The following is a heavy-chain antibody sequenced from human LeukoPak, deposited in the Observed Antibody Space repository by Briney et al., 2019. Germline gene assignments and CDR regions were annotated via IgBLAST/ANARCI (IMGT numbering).Heavy chain of an antibody. V-gene: IGHV3-30*02. Sequence: GGSLRLSCAASGFTFSSYGMHWVRQAPGKGLEWVAFIPYDGSNKYYADSVKGRFTISRDNSKNTLYLQMNSLRAEDTAVYYCAKDPHPYCSALFYYFDYCGQGTLVTVSS. J-gene: IGHJ4*02. D-gene: IGHD3-10*01. CDR2: IPYDGSNK. CDR1: GFTFSSYG. CDR3: AKDPHPYCSALFYYFDY.